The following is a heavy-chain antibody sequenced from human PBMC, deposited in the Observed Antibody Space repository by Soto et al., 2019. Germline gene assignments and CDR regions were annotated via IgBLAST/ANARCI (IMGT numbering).Heavy chain of an antibody. Sequence: GESLKISCHTSGYKFTSYWITWVRQMPGKGLEWVAIINPADSDMRYSPSFQGHVTVSADRSKSTVYLNWSSLKASDTATYFCARQTSWFGELSLDYWGQGTQVTVSS. CDR2: INPADSDM. CDR3: ARQTSWFGELSLDY. J-gene: IGHJ4*02. D-gene: IGHD3-10*01. CDR1: GYKFTSYW. V-gene: IGHV5-51*01.